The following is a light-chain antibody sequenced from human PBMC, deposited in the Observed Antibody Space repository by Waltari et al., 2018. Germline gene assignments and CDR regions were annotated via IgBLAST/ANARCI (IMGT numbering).Light chain of an antibody. J-gene: IGLJ2*01. V-gene: IGLV4-69*01. CDR3: QTWGTGIHVV. Sequence: QLVLTQSPSASASLGASVKLTCTLCSGHSSYAIAWHQQQPEKGPRYLMKLNSDGSHSKGDGIPDRFSGSSSGAERYLTISSPQSEDEADYYCQTWGTGIHVVFGGGTKLTVL. CDR2: LNSDGSH. CDR1: SGHSSYA.